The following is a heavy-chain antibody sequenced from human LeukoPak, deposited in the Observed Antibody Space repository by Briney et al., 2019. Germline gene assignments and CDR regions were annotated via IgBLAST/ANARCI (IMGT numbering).Heavy chain of an antibody. D-gene: IGHD2-2*02. CDR2: INHSEST. CDR1: GGSINGYY. CDR3: ARQEIGNCSSSSCYSFDY. J-gene: IGHJ4*02. Sequence: SETLSLTYAVYGGSINGYYWSWIRQPPGKGLEWIGEINHSESTNYNPFLKSRVSISVDTSKNQFSLKLLSSVTAADTAVYYCARQEIGNCSSSSCYSFDYWGQGTLVTVSS. V-gene: IGHV4-34*01.